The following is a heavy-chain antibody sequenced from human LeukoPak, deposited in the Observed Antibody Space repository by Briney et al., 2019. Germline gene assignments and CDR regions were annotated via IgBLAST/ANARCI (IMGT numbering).Heavy chain of an antibody. J-gene: IGHJ4*02. CDR1: GYTFTSYG. CDR2: ISAYNGNT. CDR3: ATSSRSSWYLY. V-gene: IGHV1-18*01. Sequence: EASVKVSCKASGYTFTSYGISWVRQAPGQGLEWMGWISAYNGNTNYAQKLQGRVTMTTDTSTSTAYMELRSLRSEDTAVYYCATSSRSSWYLYWGQGTLVTVSS. D-gene: IGHD6-13*01.